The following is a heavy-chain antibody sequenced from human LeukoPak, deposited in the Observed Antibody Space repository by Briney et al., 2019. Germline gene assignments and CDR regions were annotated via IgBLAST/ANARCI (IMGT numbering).Heavy chain of an antibody. CDR1: GGSISSYY. CDR3: ARAFSGMDV. V-gene: IGHV4-59*01. CDR2: IYYSGST. Sequence: SETLSLTCTVSGGSISSYYWSWIRQPPGKGLEWIGYIYYSGSTNYNPSLKSRDTISVDTSKNQFSLKLSSVTAADTAVYYCARAFSGMDVWGQGTTVTVSS. J-gene: IGHJ6*02.